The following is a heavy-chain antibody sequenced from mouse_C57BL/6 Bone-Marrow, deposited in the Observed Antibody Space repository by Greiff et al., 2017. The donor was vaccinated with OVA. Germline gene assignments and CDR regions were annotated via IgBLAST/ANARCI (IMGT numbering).Heavy chain of an antibody. V-gene: IGHV5-6*01. D-gene: IGHD1-1*01. CDR3: ARPLLLRFLFAY. CDR2: ISSGGSYT. Sequence: EVKVVESGGDLVKPGGSLKLSCAASGFTFSSYGMSWVRQTPDKRLEWVATISSGGSYTYYPDSVKGRFTISRDNAKNTLYLQMSSLKSEDTAMYYCARPLLLRFLFAYWGQGTLVTVSA. CDR1: GFTFSSYG. J-gene: IGHJ3*01.